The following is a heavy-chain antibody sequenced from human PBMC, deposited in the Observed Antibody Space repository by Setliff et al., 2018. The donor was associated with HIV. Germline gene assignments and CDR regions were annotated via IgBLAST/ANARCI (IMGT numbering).Heavy chain of an antibody. CDR1: GYTFLTYG. J-gene: IGHJ6*02. CDR2: ISPYNGHT. CDR3: ARLGSGWSNSYYYAMDV. D-gene: IGHD6-19*01. V-gene: IGHV1-18*01. Sequence: ASVKVSCKASGYTFLTYGISWVRQAPGHGLEWMGWISPYNGHTNYAQNFQGRVTMTTDTSTSRAYMELRSLRSDDTAAYFCARLGSGWSNSYYYAMDVWGQGTTVTVSS.